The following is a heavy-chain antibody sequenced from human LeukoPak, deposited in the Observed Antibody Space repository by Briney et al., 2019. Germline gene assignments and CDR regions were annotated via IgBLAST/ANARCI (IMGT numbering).Heavy chain of an antibody. CDR3: ARAPIFHIVVVPAAMGGYYYYGMDV. J-gene: IGHJ6*02. V-gene: IGHV1-46*01. CDR2: INPSGGST. D-gene: IGHD2-2*01. CDR1: GYTFTSYY. Sequence: WASVKVSCTASGYTFTSYYMHWVRQAPGQGLEWMGIINPSGGSTSYAQKFQGRVTMTRDTSTSTVYMELSSLRSEDTAVYYCARAPIFHIVVVPAAMGGYYYYGMDVWGQGTTVTVSS.